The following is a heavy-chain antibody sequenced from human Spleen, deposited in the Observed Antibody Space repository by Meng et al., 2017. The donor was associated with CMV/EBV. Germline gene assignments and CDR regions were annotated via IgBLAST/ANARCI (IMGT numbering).Heavy chain of an antibody. CDR1: GYTFTGYY. CDR2: INPNSGGT. CDR3: AREENEGYCSSTSCPRGMDV. Sequence: ASVKVSCKASGYTFTGYYMHWVRQAPGQGLEWMGWINPNSGGTNYAQKFQGRVTMTRDTSISTAYMELSRLRSDDTAVYYCAREENEGYCSSTSCPRGMDVWGQGTTVTVSS. V-gene: IGHV1-2*02. D-gene: IGHD2-2*01. J-gene: IGHJ6*02.